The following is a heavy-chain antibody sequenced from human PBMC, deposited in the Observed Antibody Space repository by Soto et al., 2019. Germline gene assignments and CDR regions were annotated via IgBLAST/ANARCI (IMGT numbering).Heavy chain of an antibody. V-gene: IGHV4-39*01. CDR1: GGSVSSSSYS. CDR3: AILNVYCISTNCHGYYGMDV. J-gene: IGHJ6*02. CDR2: IYSSENT. Sequence: SETLSLTCTVSGGSVSSSSYSWGWIRQSPGKGLEWIGTIYSSENTYYNPSLMSRVTISVDTSKNEFSLKLSSVTAADTAVYYCAILNVYCISTNCHGYYGMDVWGQGTTVTVSS. D-gene: IGHD2-2*01.